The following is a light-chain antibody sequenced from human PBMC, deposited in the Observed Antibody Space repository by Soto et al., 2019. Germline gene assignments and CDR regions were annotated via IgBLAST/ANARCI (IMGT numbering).Light chain of an antibody. J-gene: IGLJ2*01. CDR1: SSDVGSDNL. CDR3: CSYAGSSNAI. CDR2: EGS. Sequence: QSVLTQPASVSGSPGQSITISCTGTSSDVGSDNLVSWYQQHPGKAPKLMIYEGSKRPSGVSNRFSGSKSGNTASLTISGLQAEDEADYYCCSYAGSSNAIFGGGTK. V-gene: IGLV2-23*01.